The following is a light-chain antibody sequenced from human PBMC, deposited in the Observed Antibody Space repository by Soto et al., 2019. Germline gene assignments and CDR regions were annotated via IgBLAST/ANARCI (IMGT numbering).Light chain of an antibody. CDR2: GVS. CDR3: QQYGNSPLT. V-gene: IGKV3-20*01. J-gene: IGKJ4*01. CDR1: QSGSNNY. Sequence: VMSQTPGTLSLSPGERATLSCRASQSGSNNYLAWYQQKPGQAPRVIIFGVSTRATGVPDRFSGSGSGTDFTLTISRLEPEDFALYYCQQYGNSPLTFGGGTKVDIK.